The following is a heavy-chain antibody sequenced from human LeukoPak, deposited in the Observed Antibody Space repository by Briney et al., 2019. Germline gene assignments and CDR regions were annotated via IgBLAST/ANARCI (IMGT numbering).Heavy chain of an antibody. J-gene: IGHJ4*02. Sequence: ASVKVSCKASGYTFTGYYMHWVRQAPGQGLEWMGWISPNSGGTNYAQKFQGRVTMTRDTSISTAYMELSRLRSDDTAVYYCARVASGLPSGGRGQLLYYWGQGTLVTVSS. CDR2: ISPNSGGT. V-gene: IGHV1-2*02. CDR3: ARVASGLPSGGRGQLLYY. CDR1: GYTFTGYY. D-gene: IGHD2-2*01.